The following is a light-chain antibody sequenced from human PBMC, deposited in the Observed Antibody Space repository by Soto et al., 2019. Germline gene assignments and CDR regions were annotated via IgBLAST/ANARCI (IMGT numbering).Light chain of an antibody. Sequence: EIVMTQSPATLSVSPGERATLSCRASQSVSSGFLAWYQQKPGQAPRLLIYGASGRATGIPGRFSGSGSGTHFTLTINRLEPEDFAVYFCQQYGSSPPITFGQGTRLENK. CDR1: QSVSSGF. V-gene: IGKV3-20*01. CDR3: QQYGSSPPIT. CDR2: GAS. J-gene: IGKJ5*01.